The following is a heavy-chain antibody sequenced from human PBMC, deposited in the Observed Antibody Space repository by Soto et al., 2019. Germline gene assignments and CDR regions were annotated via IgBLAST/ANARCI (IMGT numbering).Heavy chain of an antibody. CDR2: IWYDGSNK. V-gene: IGHV3-33*01. CDR3: ARDFSSSWYKNRDYYYGMDV. Sequence: GESLKISCAASGFTFSSYGMHWVRQAPGKGLKGGAVIWYDGSNKYYADSVKGRFTISRDNSKNTLYLQMNSLRAEDTAVYYCARDFSSSWYKNRDYYYGMDVWGQGTTVTVSS. J-gene: IGHJ6*02. D-gene: IGHD6-13*01. CDR1: GFTFSSYG.